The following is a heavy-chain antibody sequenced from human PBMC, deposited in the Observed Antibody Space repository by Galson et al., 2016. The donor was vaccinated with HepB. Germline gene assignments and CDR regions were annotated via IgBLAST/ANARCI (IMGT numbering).Heavy chain of an antibody. J-gene: IGHJ4*02. CDR1: RFTFSSYA. Sequence: SLRLSCAASRFTFSSYAMGWVRQAPGKGLEWVSGISGSGGSTYYPDSVKGRFTISRDNSKNTLYLQMNSLRADDTAVYYCAKLTSWSVAGPIDYWGLGTLVTVSS. D-gene: IGHD6-19*01. CDR2: ISGSGGST. V-gene: IGHV3-23*01. CDR3: AKLTSWSVAGPIDY.